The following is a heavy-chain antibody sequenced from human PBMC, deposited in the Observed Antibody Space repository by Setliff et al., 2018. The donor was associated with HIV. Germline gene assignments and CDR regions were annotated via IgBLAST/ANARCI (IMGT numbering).Heavy chain of an antibody. CDR2: FDPEDVET. Sequence: ASVKVSCKVSGYTLTEVSIHWVRQAPGKGLEWMGGFDPEDVETVYAQKFQGRVTMTEDTSTDTAYMELSSLRSEDTAVYYCATVRRYYYDSSGQEYFQHWGQGTLVTVSS. CDR1: GYTLTEVS. J-gene: IGHJ1*01. V-gene: IGHV1-24*01. D-gene: IGHD3-22*01. CDR3: ATVRRYYYDSSGQEYFQH.